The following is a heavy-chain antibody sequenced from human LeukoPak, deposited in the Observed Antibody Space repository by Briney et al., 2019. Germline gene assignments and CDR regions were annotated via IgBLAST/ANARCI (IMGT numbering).Heavy chain of an antibody. Sequence: PSETLSLTCAIYGGSFSGYYWNWIRQSPGKGLEWIGEINHSGSTNYNPPLKSRVTISVDTSKNQFSLKLSSMTAADTAVYYCARFPCSGDSCYFGIRAFDVWGQGTMVTVSS. CDR1: GGSFSGYY. CDR2: INHSGST. V-gene: IGHV4-34*01. CDR3: ARFPCSGDSCYFGIRAFDV. J-gene: IGHJ3*01. D-gene: IGHD2-15*01.